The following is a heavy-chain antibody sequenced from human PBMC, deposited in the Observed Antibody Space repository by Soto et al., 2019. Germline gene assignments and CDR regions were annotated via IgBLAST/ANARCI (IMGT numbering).Heavy chain of an antibody. D-gene: IGHD6-13*01. J-gene: IGHJ4*02. Sequence: VQLLESGGGLVQPGGSLRLSCAASGFAFSSYAMSWVRQAPGKGLEWVSIIGGSGGSTNYADSVKGRFTISRDNSRNTLYLQMNSLRAEDTAMYSCAKGYGSISYFFDHWGQGTLVTVSS. CDR3: AKGYGSISYFFDH. CDR1: GFAFSSYA. V-gene: IGHV3-23*01. CDR2: IGGSGGST.